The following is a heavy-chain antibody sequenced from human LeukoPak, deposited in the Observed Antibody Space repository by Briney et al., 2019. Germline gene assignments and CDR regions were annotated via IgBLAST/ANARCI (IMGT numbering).Heavy chain of an antibody. CDR2: IYYSGST. J-gene: IGHJ6*02. D-gene: IGHD6-19*01. Sequence: PSETLSLTCTVSGGSISSYYWSWIRQPPGKGLEWIGYIYYSGSTNYNPSLKSRVTISVDTSKNQFSLKLSSVTAADTAVYYCAGGWAGNRLYYYYGMDVWGQGTTVAVSS. V-gene: IGHV4-59*01. CDR3: AGGWAGNRLYYYYGMDV. CDR1: GGSISSYY.